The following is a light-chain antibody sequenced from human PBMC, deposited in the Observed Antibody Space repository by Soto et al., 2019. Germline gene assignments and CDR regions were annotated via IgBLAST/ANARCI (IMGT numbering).Light chain of an antibody. CDR3: QQYVSSPPIT. CDR1: QSVSSSY. J-gene: IGKJ5*01. V-gene: IGKV3-20*01. CDR2: GAS. Sequence: EIVLTQSPGTLSLSPGERATLSCRASQSVSSSYLAWYQQKPGQAPRLLIYGASSRATGIPDRFSGSGSGTAFPLTISRLEPEDLAVYYCQQYVSSPPITFGQGTRLEIK.